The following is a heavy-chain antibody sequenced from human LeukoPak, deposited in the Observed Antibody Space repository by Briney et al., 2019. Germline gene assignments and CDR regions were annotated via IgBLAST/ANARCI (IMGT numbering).Heavy chain of an antibody. D-gene: IGHD6-6*01. CDR1: GGSLSRYY. V-gene: IGHV4-59*01. CDR2: IYYIGST. Sequence: SETLSLTCTLSGGSLSRYYWSWIRQPPGRGREWIGDIYYIGSTHYNPCLKSRVTLSVDTSKNQFSLKLSSVSAARTAVYYCATSYSSSSVDFDYWGQGTLVSVSS. CDR3: ATSYSSSSVDFDY. J-gene: IGHJ4*02.